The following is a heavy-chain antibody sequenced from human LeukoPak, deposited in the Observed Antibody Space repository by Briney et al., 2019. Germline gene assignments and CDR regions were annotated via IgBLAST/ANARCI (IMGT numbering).Heavy chain of an antibody. Sequence: ASVKVSCKASGYNFTDYYIHWVRQAPGQGLEWMGWINPKSGGTNYAQKFRGRVTMTRDTSISTAYMELSGLRSDDTAVYYCASMAVTTWVWFDPWGQGTLVTASS. D-gene: IGHD4-11*01. V-gene: IGHV1-2*02. CDR1: GYNFTDYY. CDR2: INPKSGGT. CDR3: ASMAVTTWVWFDP. J-gene: IGHJ5*02.